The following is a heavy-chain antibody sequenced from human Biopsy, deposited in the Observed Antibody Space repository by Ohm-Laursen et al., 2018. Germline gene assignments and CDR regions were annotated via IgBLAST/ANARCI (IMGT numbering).Heavy chain of an antibody. V-gene: IGHV3-11*04. D-gene: IGHD5-24*01. CDR2: ISSRTNTI. J-gene: IGHJ4*02. Sequence: SLRLSCAASGFTFSDYYMSWIRQAPGKGLKWVSYISSRTNTIYYADSVKGRFTISRDNAKNSLYLQMNSLRVEDTAVYYCARGPSGVATIGRGQGTLVTVS. CDR3: ARGPSGVATIG. CDR1: GFTFSDYY.